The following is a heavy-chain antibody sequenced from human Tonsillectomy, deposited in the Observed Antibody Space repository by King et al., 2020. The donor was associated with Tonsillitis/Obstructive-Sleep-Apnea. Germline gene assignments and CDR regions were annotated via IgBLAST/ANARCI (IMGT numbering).Heavy chain of an antibody. CDR2: ISGSGGST. CDR3: APELEDIVVVPAAIYFDY. Sequence: VQLVESGGGLVQPGGSLRLSCAASGFTFSSYAMSWVRQAPGKGLEWVSAISGSGGSTYYADSVKGRFTISRDNSKNTLYLQMNSLRAEDTAVYYCAPELEDIVVVPAAIYFDYWGQGTLVTVSS. CDR1: GFTFSSYA. V-gene: IGHV3-23*04. J-gene: IGHJ4*02. D-gene: IGHD2-2*01.